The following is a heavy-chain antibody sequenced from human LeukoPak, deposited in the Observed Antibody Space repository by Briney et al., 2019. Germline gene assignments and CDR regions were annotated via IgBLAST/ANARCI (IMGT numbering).Heavy chain of an antibody. Sequence: SVKVSCKASGGTFSSYAISWVRQAPGQGLEWMGGIIPIFGTANYAQKFQGRVTITADESTSTAYMELSSLRSEDTAVYYCARDIGYTYDSFFFDHWGQGTLVTVSS. CDR3: ARDIGYTYDSFFFDH. CDR1: GGTFSSYA. V-gene: IGHV1-69*01. CDR2: IIPIFGTA. J-gene: IGHJ4*02. D-gene: IGHD5-18*01.